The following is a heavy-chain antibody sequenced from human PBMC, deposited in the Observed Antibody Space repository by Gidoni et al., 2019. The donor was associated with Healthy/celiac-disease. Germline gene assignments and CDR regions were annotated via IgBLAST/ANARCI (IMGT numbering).Heavy chain of an antibody. CDR2: INAGNGNT. CDR1: GYTFTSYA. V-gene: IGHV1-3*01. D-gene: IGHD3-3*01. CDR3: ARAGDFWSGYYYEPLTPDY. J-gene: IGHJ4*02. Sequence: QVQLVQSGAEVKKPGASVKVSCKASGYTFTSYAMHWVRQAPGQRLEWMGWINAGNGNTKYSQKFQGRVTITRETSASTAYMELSSLRSEDTAVYYCARAGDFWSGYYYEPLTPDYWGQGTLVTVSS.